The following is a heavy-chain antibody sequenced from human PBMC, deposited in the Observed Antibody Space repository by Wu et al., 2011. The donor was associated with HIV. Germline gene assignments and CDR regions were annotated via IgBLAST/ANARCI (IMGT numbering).Heavy chain of an antibody. CDR1: GGTFSSYA. Sequence: QVQLVQSGAEVKKPGSSVKVSCKASGGTFSSYAINWVRQAPGQGLEWMGWISAYNGNRHYVQKFEGRVTMTTDTSTSTAYMDLRSLTSDDTAVYYCAGDLGGADFDYWGQGTLVTVSS. CDR3: AGDLGGADFDY. CDR2: ISAYNGNR. J-gene: IGHJ4*02. D-gene: IGHD1-26*01. V-gene: IGHV1-18*01.